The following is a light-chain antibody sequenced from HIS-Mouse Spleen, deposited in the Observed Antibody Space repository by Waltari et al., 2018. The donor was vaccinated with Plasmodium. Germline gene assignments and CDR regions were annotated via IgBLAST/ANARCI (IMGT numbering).Light chain of an antibody. J-gene: IGLJ1*01. Sequence: QSALTQPASVSGSPGQSITISCTGTSRDVGGYNLVPWYQQHPGKAPKLMIYEDSKRPSGVSNRFSGSKSGNTASLTIAGLQAEDEADYYCCSYAGSSTYVFGTGTKVTVL. CDR3: CSYAGSSTYV. CDR2: EDS. CDR1: SRDVGGYNL. V-gene: IGLV2-23*01.